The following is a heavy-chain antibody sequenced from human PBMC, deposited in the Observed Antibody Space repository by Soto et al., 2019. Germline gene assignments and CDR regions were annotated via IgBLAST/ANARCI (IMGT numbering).Heavy chain of an antibody. D-gene: IGHD2-15*01. CDR1: GGSFSGYY. J-gene: IGHJ4*02. CDR2: INHSGST. Sequence: QVQLQQWGAGLLKPSETLSLTCAVYGGSFSGYYWSWIRQPPGKGLELIGEINHSGSTNYNPSLKRRVTVSVDTSKNQFSLKLSSVTAADTAVYYCARAYRYCSGGSCYSEGYYFDYWGQGTLVTVSS. V-gene: IGHV4-34*01. CDR3: ARAYRYCSGGSCYSEGYYFDY.